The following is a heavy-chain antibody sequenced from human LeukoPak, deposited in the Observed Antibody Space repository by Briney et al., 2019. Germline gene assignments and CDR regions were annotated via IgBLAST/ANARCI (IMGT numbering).Heavy chain of an antibody. Sequence: GGSLRLSCAASVFTFSNAWMNWVRQAPGKGLEWVGRIKSKTDGGTTDYAAPVKGRFTISRDDSKNTLYLQMNSLKTEDTAVYYCTTHIVVVTAPNALYYFDYWGQGTLVTVSS. CDR1: VFTFSNAW. D-gene: IGHD2-21*02. CDR3: TTHIVVVTAPNALYYFDY. V-gene: IGHV3-15*07. J-gene: IGHJ4*02. CDR2: IKSKTDGGTT.